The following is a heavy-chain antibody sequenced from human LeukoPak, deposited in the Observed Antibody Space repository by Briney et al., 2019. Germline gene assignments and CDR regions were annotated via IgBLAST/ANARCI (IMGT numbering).Heavy chain of an antibody. CDR1: GFTFSRYW. Sequence: GGSLRLSCAASGFTFSRYWMNWVRQAPGKGLEWVSYISSSGSPIYYADSVKGRFTISRDNAKNSLYLQMTSLRAEDTAVYYCARVPGIVVVTASDYWGQGTLVTVSS. CDR2: ISSSGSPI. CDR3: ARVPGIVVVTASDY. D-gene: IGHD2-21*02. V-gene: IGHV3-48*04. J-gene: IGHJ4*02.